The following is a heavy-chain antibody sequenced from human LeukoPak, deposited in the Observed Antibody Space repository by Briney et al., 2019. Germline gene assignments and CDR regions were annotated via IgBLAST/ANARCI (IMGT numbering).Heavy chain of an antibody. CDR2: INTNTGNP. Sequence: GASVKVSCKASGYTFTSYAMNWVRQAPGQGLEWMGWINTNTGNPTYAQGFTGRFVFSLDTSVSTAYLQISSLKAEDTAVYYRARAGYGDARRLNFDYWGQGTLVTVSS. CDR1: GYTFTSYA. CDR3: ARAGYGDARRLNFDY. V-gene: IGHV7-4-1*02. D-gene: IGHD4-17*01. J-gene: IGHJ4*02.